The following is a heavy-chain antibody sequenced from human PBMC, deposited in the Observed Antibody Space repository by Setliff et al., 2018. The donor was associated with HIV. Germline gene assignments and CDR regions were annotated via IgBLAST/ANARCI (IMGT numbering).Heavy chain of an antibody. Sequence: PGGSLRLSCVASGFTFSDAWITWVRQAPGKGLEWLGRIKSKTDGGTTDYAAPVKGRFTISRDDSKTTLYLQMNSLKTEDTAVYYCTTEDPWLRFGHWGQGTLVTVSS. J-gene: IGHJ5*02. CDR3: TTEDPWLRFGH. V-gene: IGHV3-15*01. CDR1: GFTFSDAW. D-gene: IGHD5-12*01. CDR2: IKSKTDGGTT.